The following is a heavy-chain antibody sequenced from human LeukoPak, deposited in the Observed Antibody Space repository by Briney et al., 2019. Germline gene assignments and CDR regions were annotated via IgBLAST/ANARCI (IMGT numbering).Heavy chain of an antibody. CDR3: ATDPQLAFDY. J-gene: IGHJ4*02. CDR2: IKSKTDGGTT. D-gene: IGHD1-1*01. V-gene: IGHV3-15*01. Sequence: PGGSLRLSCAASGFTVSNGWMSWVRQAPGKGLEWVGCIKSKTDGGTTDYAAPVKGRFTISRDDSKNTLYLQMNSLKTEDTAVYYCATDPQLAFDYWGQGTLVTVSS. CDR1: GFTVSNGW.